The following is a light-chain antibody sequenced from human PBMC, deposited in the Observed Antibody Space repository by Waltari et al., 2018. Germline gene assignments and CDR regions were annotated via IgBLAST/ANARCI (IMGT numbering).Light chain of an antibody. V-gene: IGKV1-39*01. Sequence: DIQITQSPASLSASVGDRVTITCRTSQTISSYLNWYQQQPGKAPKVLIYSASILQSGVSQRFSGSASGTLFTLTISNLQPDDFATYDCQQSYGNPRTFGQGNRVEIK. CDR2: SAS. J-gene: IGKJ1*01. CDR1: QTISSY. CDR3: QQSYGNPRT.